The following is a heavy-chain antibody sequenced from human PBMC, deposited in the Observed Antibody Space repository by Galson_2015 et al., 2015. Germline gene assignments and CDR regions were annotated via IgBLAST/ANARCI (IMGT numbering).Heavy chain of an antibody. D-gene: IGHD1-26*01. V-gene: IGHV1-69*13. CDR3: ARGSGSFSFAFDI. Sequence: SVKVSCKASGDTFRNYPYTWVRQAPGQGLEWMGGLLPVFPTLHYAQHFQGRVTFTADESPSTVYLDLSGLRSDDTAFYFCARGSGSFSFAFDIWGQGTFITVSS. CDR1: GDTFRNYP. CDR2: LLPVFPTL. J-gene: IGHJ3*02.